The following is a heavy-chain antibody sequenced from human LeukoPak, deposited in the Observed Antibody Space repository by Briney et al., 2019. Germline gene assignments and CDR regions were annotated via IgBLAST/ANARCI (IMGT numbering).Heavy chain of an antibody. CDR1: GGSISSYY. J-gene: IGHJ3*02. V-gene: IGHV4-39*07. CDR2: IYYSGST. Sequence: SETLSLTCTVSGGSISSYYWGWIRQPPGKGLEWIGSIYYSGSTYYNPSLKSRVTISVDTSKNQFSLKLSSVTAADTAVYYCARLLWNGRGAFDILGRGTLVTVSS. CDR3: ARLLWNGRGAFDI. D-gene: IGHD1-1*01.